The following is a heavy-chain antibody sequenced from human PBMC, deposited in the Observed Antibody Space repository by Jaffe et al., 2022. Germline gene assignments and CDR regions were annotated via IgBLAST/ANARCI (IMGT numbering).Heavy chain of an antibody. D-gene: IGHD6-19*01. CDR3: AKWGDNWGAAVAEGDY. J-gene: IGHJ4*02. CDR2: ISGGGDST. CDR1: GFTFSYYV. Sequence: EVQLLESGGALVQPGGSLRLSCAASGFTFSYYVMSWVRQAPGKGLEWVSGISGGGDSTYYADSVKGRFTISRDNSKNTLYLQMNSLRAEDTAVYCCAKWGDNWGAAVAEGDYWGQGTLVTVSS. V-gene: IGHV3-23*01.